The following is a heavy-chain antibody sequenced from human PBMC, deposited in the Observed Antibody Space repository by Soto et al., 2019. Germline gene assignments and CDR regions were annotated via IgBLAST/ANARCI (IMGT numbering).Heavy chain of an antibody. D-gene: IGHD3-22*01. CDR1: GGTFSSYT. Sequence: QVQLVQSGAEVKKPGSSVKVSCKASGGTFSSYTISWVRQAPGQGLEWMGRIIPILGIANYAQKFQGRVTITADKSTNTAYMELSSLRSEDTAVYYGAREGYDGSGYPAAGDYWGQGTLVTVSS. J-gene: IGHJ4*02. V-gene: IGHV1-69*08. CDR2: IIPILGIA. CDR3: AREGYDGSGYPAAGDY.